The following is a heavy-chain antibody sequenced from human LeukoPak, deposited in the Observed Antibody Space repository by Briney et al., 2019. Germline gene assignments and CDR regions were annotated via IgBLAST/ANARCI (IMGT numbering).Heavy chain of an antibody. D-gene: IGHD4-17*01. CDR1: GGSISSYY. CDR3: ARDRMYGLQGYFDL. CDR2: IYYSGST. J-gene: IGHJ2*01. V-gene: IGHV4-59*01. Sequence: PSETLSLTCTVSGGSISSYYWSWIRQPPGKGLEWIGYIYYSGSTNYNPSLKSRVTISVDTSKNQFSLKLSSVTAADTAVYYCARDRMYGLQGYFDLWGRGTLVTVSS.